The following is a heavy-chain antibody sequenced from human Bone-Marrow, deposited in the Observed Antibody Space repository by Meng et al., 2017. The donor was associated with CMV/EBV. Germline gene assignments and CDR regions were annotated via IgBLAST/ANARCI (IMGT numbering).Heavy chain of an antibody. D-gene: IGHD2-2*01. CDR1: GYTFTSYG. J-gene: IGHJ6*02. CDR3: ASAEGYCSSTSCYSGDYYYGMDV. Sequence: SVKVSCKASGYTFTSYGISWVRQAPGQGLEWMGGIIPILGIANYAQKFQGRVTITADKSTSTAYMELSSLRSEDTAVYYCASAEGYCSSTSCYSGDYYYGMDVWGQGTTVTVSS. V-gene: IGHV1-69*10. CDR2: IIPILGIA.